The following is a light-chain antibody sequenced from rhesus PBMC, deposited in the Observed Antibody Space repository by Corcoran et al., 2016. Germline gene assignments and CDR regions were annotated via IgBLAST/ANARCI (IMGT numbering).Light chain of an antibody. J-gene: IGKJ1*01. Sequence: DIQMTQSPSSLSASVGDRVTITCRASQDMSAYLAWYQQKPGKAPKLLIYGAFTLLGGVPSRFSGSGSGTVFTLTLSSLQPKDFATYFCQQHKSKPWTFGQGTKVKIK. CDR3: QQHKSKPWT. V-gene: IGKV1-25*01. CDR2: GAF. CDR1: QDMSAY.